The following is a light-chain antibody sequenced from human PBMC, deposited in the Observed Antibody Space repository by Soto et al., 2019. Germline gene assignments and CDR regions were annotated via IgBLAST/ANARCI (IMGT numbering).Light chain of an antibody. CDR2: DAS. CDR3: QQPGT. CDR1: QSVSSY. Sequence: EIVLTQSPATLSLSPGERATLSCRASQSVSSYLAWYQQKPGQAPRLLIYDASNRATGIPARFSGSGSGTDFTLTISSLEPEDFAVYYCQQPGTSGPGTKVDIK. V-gene: IGKV3-11*01. J-gene: IGKJ3*01.